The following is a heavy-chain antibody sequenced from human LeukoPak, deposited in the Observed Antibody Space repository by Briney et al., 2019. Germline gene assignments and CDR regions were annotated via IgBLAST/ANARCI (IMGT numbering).Heavy chain of an antibody. CDR3: ARGGSGSYYGFYYYYYMDV. V-gene: IGHV1-8*01. D-gene: IGHD3-10*01. CDR1: GYTFTSYD. J-gene: IGHJ6*03. Sequence: GASVKVSCKASGYTFTSYDINWVRQATGQGLEWMGWMNPNSGNTGYAQKFQGRVTITRNTSISTAYMELSSLRSEDTAVYYCARGGSGSYYGFYYYYYMDVWGKGTTVTISS. CDR2: MNPNSGNT.